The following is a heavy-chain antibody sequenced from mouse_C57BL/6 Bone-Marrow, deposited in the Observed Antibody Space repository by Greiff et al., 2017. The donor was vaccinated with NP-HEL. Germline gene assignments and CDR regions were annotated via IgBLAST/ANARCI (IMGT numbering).Heavy chain of an antibody. V-gene: IGHV5-4*01. J-gene: IGHJ3*01. CDR1: GFTFSSYA. CDR3: ERGGGNYVAY. D-gene: IGHD2-1*01. CDR2: ISAGGSYT. Sequence: EVHLVESGGGLVKPGGSLKLSCAASGFTFSSYAMSWVRQTPEKRLEWVATISAGGSYTYYPDNVKGRFTISRDNAKNNLYLQMSHLKAEETAMYYCERGGGNYVAYWGQGTLVTVSA.